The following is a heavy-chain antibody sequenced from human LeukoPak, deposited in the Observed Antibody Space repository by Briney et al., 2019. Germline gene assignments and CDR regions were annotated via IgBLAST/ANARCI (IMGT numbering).Heavy chain of an antibody. CDR2: IYYSGST. V-gene: IGHV4-59*01. CDR3: ARAKEGLLWFGELNPFDY. CDR1: GGSISSYY. D-gene: IGHD3-10*01. Sequence: SETLSLTCTVSGGSISSYYWSWIRQPPGKGLEWIGYIYYSGSTNYNPSLKSRVTISVDTPKNQFSLKLSSVTAADTAVYYCARAKEGLLWFGELNPFDYWGQGTLVTVSS. J-gene: IGHJ4*02.